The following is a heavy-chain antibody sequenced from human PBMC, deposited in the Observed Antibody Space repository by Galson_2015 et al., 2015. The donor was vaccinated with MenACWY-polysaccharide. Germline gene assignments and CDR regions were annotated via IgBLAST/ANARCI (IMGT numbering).Heavy chain of an antibody. Sequence: SVKVSCKASGFTITNSAVQWVRQARGQRLEWIGWIVVGSGNTKYAQKFQERVTITRDKSTSTAYMVLSSLRSEDTALYYCAKERSWENYFGSGDYWGQGTLVTVSS. CDR1: GFTITNSA. D-gene: IGHD3-10*01. J-gene: IGHJ4*02. V-gene: IGHV1-58*01. CDR2: IVVGSGNT. CDR3: AKERSWENYFGSGDY.